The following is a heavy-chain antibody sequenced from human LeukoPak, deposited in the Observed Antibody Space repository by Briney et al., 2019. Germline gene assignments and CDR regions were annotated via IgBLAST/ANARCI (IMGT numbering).Heavy chain of an antibody. Sequence: SETLSLTCTVSGGSISSGGYYWSWIRQHPGKGLEWIGSIYYSGSTNYNPSLQGRVAISLDTSRNQFSLKLSSVTAADTAVYYCASGDNDPLFDYWGQGTLVTVSS. CDR1: GGSISSGGYY. CDR3: ASGDNDPLFDY. CDR2: IYYSGST. V-gene: IGHV4-31*03. D-gene: IGHD1-1*01. J-gene: IGHJ4*02.